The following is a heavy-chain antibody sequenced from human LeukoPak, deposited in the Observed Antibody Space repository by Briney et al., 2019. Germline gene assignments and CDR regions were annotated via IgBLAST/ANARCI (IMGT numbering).Heavy chain of an antibody. CDR3: ARDLSESSSWFDP. CDR1: EFTLSSYD. Sequence: GGSLRLSCAASEFTLSSYDMHWVRQAPGKGLEWVAVISYDGSNKYYADSVKGRFTISRDNAKNSLYLQMNSLRAEDTAVYYCARDLSESSSWFDPWGQGTLVTVSS. V-gene: IGHV3-30*03. CDR2: ISYDGSNK. J-gene: IGHJ5*02. D-gene: IGHD3-10*01.